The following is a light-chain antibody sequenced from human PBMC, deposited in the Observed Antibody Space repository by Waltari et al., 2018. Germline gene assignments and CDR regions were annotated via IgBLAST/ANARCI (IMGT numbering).Light chain of an antibody. V-gene: IGKV3-20*01. Sequence: EIVLTQSPGTLSLSPGERATLSCRASQSVSSSYLAWYQQKPGQAPRLLIYGASSRATCIPDRFSGSGSGTDFTLTISRIEPEDYAVYYCQQYGSSPPGRTFGQGTKVEIK. J-gene: IGKJ1*01. CDR2: GAS. CDR1: QSVSSSY. CDR3: QQYGSSPPGRT.